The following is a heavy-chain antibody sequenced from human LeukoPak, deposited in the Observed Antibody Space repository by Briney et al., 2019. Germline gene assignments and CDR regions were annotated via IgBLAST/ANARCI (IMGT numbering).Heavy chain of an antibody. V-gene: IGHV4-59*01. Sequence: PSETLSLTCTVSGGSISSYYWSWIRQPPGKGLEWIGYIYYSGSTNYNPSLKSRVTISVDTSENQFSLKLSSVTAADTAVYYCARDRHLRRGMDVWGQGTTVTASS. CDR3: ARDRHLRRGMDV. CDR2: IYYSGST. J-gene: IGHJ6*02. CDR1: GGSISSYY. D-gene: IGHD6-6*01.